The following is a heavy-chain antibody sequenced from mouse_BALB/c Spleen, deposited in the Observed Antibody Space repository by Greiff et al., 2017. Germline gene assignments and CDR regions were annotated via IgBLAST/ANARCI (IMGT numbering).Heavy chain of an antibody. Sequence: EVKVEESGGGLVQPGGSLKLSCAASGFTFSSYGMSWVRQTPDKRLELVATINSNGGSTYYPDSVKGRFTISRDNAKNTLYLQMSSLKSEDTAMYYCARDRGWDAMDYWGQGTSVTVSS. CDR1: GFTFSSYG. J-gene: IGHJ4*01. CDR3: ARDRGWDAMDY. D-gene: IGHD2-3*01. CDR2: INSNGGST. V-gene: IGHV5-6-3*01.